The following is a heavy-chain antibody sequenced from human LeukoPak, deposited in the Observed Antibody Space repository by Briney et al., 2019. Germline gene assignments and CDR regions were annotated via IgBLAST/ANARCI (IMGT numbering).Heavy chain of an antibody. D-gene: IGHD3-10*01. J-gene: IGHJ4*02. CDR2: ISFDASNK. Sequence: GGSLRLSCAASGFTFSSYGMHWVRQAPGKGLEWVAVISFDASNKYYADSVKGRFTISRDNSKNTLYLQMNSLRAEDTAVYYCAKDVDPFGSGSYVEGFDYWGQGTLVTVSS. V-gene: IGHV3-30*18. CDR1: GFTFSSYG. CDR3: AKDVDPFGSGSYVEGFDY.